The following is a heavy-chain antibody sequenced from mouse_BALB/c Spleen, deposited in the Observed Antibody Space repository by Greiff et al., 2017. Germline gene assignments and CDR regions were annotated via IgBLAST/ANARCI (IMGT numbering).Heavy chain of an antibody. CDR1: GYSFTSYW. Sequence: QVQLQQSGSQLVRPGASVKISCKASGYSFTSYWMHWVKQRPGQGLEWIGMIDPSDSETRLNQKFKDKATLTVDKSSSTAYMQLSSPTSEDSAVYYCARLNYGSSYAMDYWGQGTSVTVSS. CDR3: ARLNYGSSYAMDY. D-gene: IGHD1-1*01. V-gene: IGHV1S126*01. CDR2: IDPSDSET. J-gene: IGHJ4*01.